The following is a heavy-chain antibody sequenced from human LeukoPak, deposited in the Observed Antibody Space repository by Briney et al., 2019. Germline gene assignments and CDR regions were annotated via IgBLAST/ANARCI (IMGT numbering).Heavy chain of an antibody. D-gene: IGHD4-17*01. V-gene: IGHV1-69*06. CDR3: ASAVTTSYYMDV. Sequence: SVKVSCKASGGTFISYAISWVRQAPGQGLEWMGGIIPIFGTANYAQKFQGRVTITADKSTSTAYMELSSLRSEDTAVYYCASAVTTSYYMDVWGKGTAVTVSS. CDR2: IIPIFGTA. J-gene: IGHJ6*03. CDR1: GGTFISYA.